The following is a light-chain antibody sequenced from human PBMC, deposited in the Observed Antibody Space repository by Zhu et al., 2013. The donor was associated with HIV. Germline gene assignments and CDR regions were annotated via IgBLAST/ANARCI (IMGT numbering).Light chain of an antibody. J-gene: IGKJ4*01. CDR2: DAS. CDR3: QQYNSYSLT. V-gene: IGKV1-5*01. Sequence: DIQMTQSPSTLSAFVGDRVTITCRASQSVSTWLAWFQQTPGKAPKLLIYDASILESGVPSRFSGSGSGTEFTLTISSLQPDDFATYYCQQYNSYSLTFGGGTRGGGQT. CDR1: QSVSTW.